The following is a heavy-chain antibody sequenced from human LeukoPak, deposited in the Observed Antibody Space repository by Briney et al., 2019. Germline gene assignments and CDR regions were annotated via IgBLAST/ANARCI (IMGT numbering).Heavy chain of an antibody. CDR1: GYTFSNYG. Sequence: ASVKVSCKASGYTFSNYGIAWVRQAPGQGLERMGWISVHNGNTNYAQMLQGRVTMTTDTSTSTAYMELRSLRYDDTAVYYCARASRFCSGSTCHDYWGQGTLVTVSS. CDR3: ARASRFCSGSTCHDY. V-gene: IGHV1-18*01. D-gene: IGHD2-2*01. J-gene: IGHJ4*02. CDR2: ISVHNGNT.